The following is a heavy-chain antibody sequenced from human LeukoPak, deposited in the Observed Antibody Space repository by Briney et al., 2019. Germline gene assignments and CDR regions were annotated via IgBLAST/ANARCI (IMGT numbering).Heavy chain of an antibody. CDR1: GYTFTGYY. CDR2: INPNSGGT. J-gene: IGHJ3*02. D-gene: IGHD3-22*01. Sequence: GASVKVSCKASGYTFTGYYMHWVRQAPGQGLEWMGWINPNSGGTNYAQKFQGRVTMTRDTSISTAYMELSRLRSDDTAVYYCARDFTDSGIYYDSSGFRLSAFDIWGQGTMVTVSS. V-gene: IGHV1-2*02. CDR3: ARDFTDSGIYYDSSGFRLSAFDI.